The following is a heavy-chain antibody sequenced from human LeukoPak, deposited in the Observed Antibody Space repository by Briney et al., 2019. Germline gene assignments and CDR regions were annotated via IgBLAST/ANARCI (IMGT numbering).Heavy chain of an antibody. J-gene: IGHJ3*02. CDR2: TSGSGGST. Sequence: GGSLRLSCAASGFTFSSYAMSWVRQAPGKGLEWVSATSGSGGSTYYADSVKGRFTISRDNSKNTLYLQMNSLRAEDTAVYYCARDGPARGAFDIWGQGTMVTVSS. CDR1: GFTFSSYA. CDR3: ARDGPARGAFDI. V-gene: IGHV3-23*01.